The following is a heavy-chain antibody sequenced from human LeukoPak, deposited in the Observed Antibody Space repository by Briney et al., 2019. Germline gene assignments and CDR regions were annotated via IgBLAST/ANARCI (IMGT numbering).Heavy chain of an antibody. CDR2: INPKSGGT. V-gene: IGHV1-2*06. D-gene: IGHD3-22*01. CDR3: AISTSPYVIEVWTNGPLDY. CDR1: GYTFTGYY. J-gene: IGHJ4*02. Sequence: ASVKVSCKASGYTFTGYYMHWVRQAPGQGLEWMGRINPKSGGTDYAQEFQGRVTMTRDTSINTAYMELSRVRSDDTAVYYCAISTSPYVIEVWTNGPLDYWGQGTLVTVSS.